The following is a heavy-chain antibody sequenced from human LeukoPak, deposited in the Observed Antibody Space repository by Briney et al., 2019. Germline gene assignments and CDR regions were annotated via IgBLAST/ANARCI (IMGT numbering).Heavy chain of an antibody. CDR1: GFTVSRNY. CDR3: ARDGGSSTKEPTGGYYYYGMDV. V-gene: IGHV3-53*01. D-gene: IGHD1-1*01. J-gene: IGHJ6*02. Sequence: GGSLRLSCAASGFTVSRNYISWVRQAPGKGLEWVSLTYSDGSTSYTESVKGRFTISRDNSKNTLSLQLNSLRAEDTAVYYCARDGGSSTKEPTGGYYYYGMDVWGQGTTVTVFS. CDR2: TYSDGST.